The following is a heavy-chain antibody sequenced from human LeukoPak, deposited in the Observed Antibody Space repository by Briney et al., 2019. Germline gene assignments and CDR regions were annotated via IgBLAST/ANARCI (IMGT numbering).Heavy chain of an antibody. CDR3: AREHSSGYYRGVDY. Sequence: PSETLSLTCTVSGGSISSSSYYWGWIRQPPGKGLEWIGSIYYSGSTYYNPSLKSRVTISVDTSKNQFSLKLSSVTAADTAVYYCAREHSSGYYRGVDYWGQGTLVTVSS. V-gene: IGHV4-39*07. CDR1: GGSISSSSYY. J-gene: IGHJ4*02. D-gene: IGHD3-22*01. CDR2: IYYSGST.